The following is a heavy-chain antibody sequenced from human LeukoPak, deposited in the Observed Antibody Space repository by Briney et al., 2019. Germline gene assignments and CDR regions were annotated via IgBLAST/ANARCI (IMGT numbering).Heavy chain of an antibody. CDR1: GYSFTSYW. Sequence: GESLKISCKGSGYSFTSYWIGWVRQMPGKGLEWMGIIYPGDSDTRYSPPFQGQVTISADKSISTAYLQWSSLKAPDTAMYYCARLGVAVAGTKYFQHWGQGTLVTVSS. CDR3: ARLGVAVAGTKYFQH. CDR2: IYPGDSDT. D-gene: IGHD6-19*01. J-gene: IGHJ1*01. V-gene: IGHV5-51*01.